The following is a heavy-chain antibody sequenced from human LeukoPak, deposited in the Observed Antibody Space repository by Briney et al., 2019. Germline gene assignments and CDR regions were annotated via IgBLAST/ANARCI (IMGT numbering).Heavy chain of an antibody. Sequence: GASVKVSFKASGYTFTSYGISWVRQAPGQGLEWMGWISAYNGNTNYAQKLQGRVTMTTDTSTSTAYMELRSLRSDDTAVYYCARTYCSSTSCYYYYYMDVWGKGTTVTVSS. CDR1: GYTFTSYG. CDR2: ISAYNGNT. CDR3: ARTYCSSTSCYYYYYMDV. J-gene: IGHJ6*03. V-gene: IGHV1-18*01. D-gene: IGHD2-2*01.